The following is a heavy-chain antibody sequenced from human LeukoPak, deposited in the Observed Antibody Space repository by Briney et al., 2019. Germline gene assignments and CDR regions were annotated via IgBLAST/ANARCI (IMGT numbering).Heavy chain of an antibody. CDR2: ISWNSGSI. V-gene: IGHV3-9*01. CDR3: AKSSAYSYGYIHYYYYGMDV. J-gene: IGHJ6*02. D-gene: IGHD5-18*01. Sequence: GGSLRLSCAASGFTFYDYAMHWVRQAPGKGLEWVSGISWNSGSIGYADSVKGRFTISRDNAKNSLYLQMNSLRAEDTALYYCAKSSAYSYGYIHYYYYGMDVWGQGTTVTVSS. CDR1: GFTFYDYA.